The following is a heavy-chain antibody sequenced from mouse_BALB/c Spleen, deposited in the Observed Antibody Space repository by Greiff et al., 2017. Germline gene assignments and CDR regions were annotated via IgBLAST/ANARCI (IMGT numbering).Heavy chain of an antibody. CDR3: ARYVGNYAMDY. J-gene: IGHJ4*01. V-gene: IGHV5-9*03. CDR2: ISSGGGNT. Sequence: DVMLVESGGGLVKPGGSLKLSCAASGFTFSSYTMSWVRQTPEKRLEWVATISSGGGNTYYPDSVKGRFTISRDNAKNNLYLQMSSLRSEDTALYYCARYVGNYAMDYWGQGTSVTVSS. CDR1: GFTFSSYT.